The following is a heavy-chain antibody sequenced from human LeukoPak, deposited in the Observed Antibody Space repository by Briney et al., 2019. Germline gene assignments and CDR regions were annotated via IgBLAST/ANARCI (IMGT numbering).Heavy chain of an antibody. CDR3: ARQRGSYAPDY. D-gene: IGHD1-26*01. J-gene: IGHJ4*02. CDR2: IYTSGST. CDR1: GGSISSGSYY. Sequence: PSQTLSLTCTASGGSISSGSYYWSWIRQPAGKGLEWIGRIYTSGSTNYNPSLKSRVTISVDTSKNQFSLKLSSVTAADTAVYYCARQRGSYAPDYWGQGTLVTVSS. V-gene: IGHV4-61*02.